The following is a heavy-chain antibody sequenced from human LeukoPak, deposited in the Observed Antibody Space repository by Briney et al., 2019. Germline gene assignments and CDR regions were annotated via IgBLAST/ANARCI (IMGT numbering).Heavy chain of an antibody. CDR2: IIPIFGTA. V-gene: IGHV1-69*06. CDR3: ATATYYDILTGYYNVNYFDY. D-gene: IGHD3-9*01. CDR1: GRTFSSYA. Sequence: SVKVSCKASGRTFSSYAISWVRQAPGQGLEWMGGIIPIFGTANYAQKFQGRVTITADKSTSTAYTELSSLRSEDTAVYYCATATYYDILTGYYNVNYFDYWGEGTLVTVSS. J-gene: IGHJ4*02.